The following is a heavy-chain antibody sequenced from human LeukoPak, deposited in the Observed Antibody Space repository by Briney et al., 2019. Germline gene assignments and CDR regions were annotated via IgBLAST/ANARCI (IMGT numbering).Heavy chain of an antibody. Sequence: KESGPTLVKPTQTLTLTCTFSGFSLSTSGVGVGWIRQPPGKALEWLALIYWDDDKRYIPSLKSRLTITKATSKNQVVLTMTNMDHVDTATYYCAHSLQWLRHYYFDYWGQGTLVTVSS. CDR2: IYWDDDK. CDR3: AHSLQWLRHYYFDY. J-gene: IGHJ4*02. V-gene: IGHV2-5*02. CDR1: GFSLSTSGVG. D-gene: IGHD5-12*01.